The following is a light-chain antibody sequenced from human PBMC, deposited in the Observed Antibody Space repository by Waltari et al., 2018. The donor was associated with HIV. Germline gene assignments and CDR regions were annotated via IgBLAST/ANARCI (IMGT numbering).Light chain of an antibody. CDR1: SSDVWSYNL. J-gene: IGLJ1*01. CDR2: EVS. CDR3: CSYADSPPYV. Sequence: QSALTQPASVSGSPGQSITISCTGTSSDVWSYNLVSWYQQHPGKAPKLMVYEVSKRPSGVSNRFSGSKSGNTASLTISGLQAEDEADYYCCSYADSPPYVFGTGTKVTVL. V-gene: IGLV2-23*02.